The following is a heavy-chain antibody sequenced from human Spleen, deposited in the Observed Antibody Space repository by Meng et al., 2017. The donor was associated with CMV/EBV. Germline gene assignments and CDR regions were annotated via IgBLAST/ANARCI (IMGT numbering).Heavy chain of an antibody. D-gene: IGHD6-19*01. CDR1: GDSVSSNSAA. CDR3: ARFIAVAHNYFDY. J-gene: IGHJ4*02. Sequence: QVQLHQSGPELVTPSQPRSLTCAIAGDSVSSNSAAWNWIRQSPSGGLEWLGRTYYRSKWYNDYAVSVKSRITINPDTSKNQFSLQLNSVTPEDTAVYYCARFIAVAHNYFDYWGQGTLVTVSS. CDR2: TYYRSKWYN. V-gene: IGHV6-1*01.